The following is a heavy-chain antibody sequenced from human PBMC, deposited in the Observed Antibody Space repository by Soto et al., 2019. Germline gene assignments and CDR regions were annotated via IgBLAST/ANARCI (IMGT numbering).Heavy chain of an antibody. CDR3: GGGLDCSGGNCSTGGYYGMDV. D-gene: IGHD2-15*01. V-gene: IGHV1-2*02. J-gene: IGHJ6*02. CDR2: INPNTGGT. CDR1: GYTFSDYY. Sequence: ASVKVSCKASGYTFSDYYVHWVRQAPGQGLEWMGWINPNTGGTDYAQKFQGRVTMTRDTSITTAYMELSRLRSDDTAVYYCGGGLDCSGGNCSTGGYYGMDVWGQGTPVTVSS.